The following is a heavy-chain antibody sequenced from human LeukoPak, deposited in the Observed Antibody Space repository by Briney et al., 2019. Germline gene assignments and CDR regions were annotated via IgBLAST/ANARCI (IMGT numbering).Heavy chain of an antibody. D-gene: IGHD2-21*01. CDR3: TTVILPDY. CDR2: IESKTDGETT. CDR1: GFSFTDAW. Sequence: PGGSHRLSCVGSGFSFTDAWMSWVRQIPGKGLEWVGRIESKTDGETTDYATPVKDRFIISRDDSTNTLYLQMNSLKTEDTAVYYCTTVILPDYWGQGTLVTVSS. J-gene: IGHJ4*02. V-gene: IGHV3-15*04.